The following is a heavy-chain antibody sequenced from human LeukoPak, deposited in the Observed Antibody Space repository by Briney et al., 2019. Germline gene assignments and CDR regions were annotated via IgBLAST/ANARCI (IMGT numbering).Heavy chain of an antibody. V-gene: IGHV4-59*01. J-gene: IGHJ4*02. CDR1: GGSISSYY. CDR3: PSPPADPPFDS. CDR2: IYYSGST. Sequence: SETLSLTCTVSGGSISSYYWSWIRQPPGKGLEWIGYIYYSGSTNYNPSLKSRVTISVDTSKNQFSLKLSSVTAADTAGYYCPSPPADPPFDSGAQEPLATAS.